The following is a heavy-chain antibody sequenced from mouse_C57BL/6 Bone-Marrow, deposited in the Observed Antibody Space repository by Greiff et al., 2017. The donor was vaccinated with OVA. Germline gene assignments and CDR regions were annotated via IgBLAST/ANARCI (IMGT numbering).Heavy chain of an antibody. CDR3: ARGESFWFLYYAMDY. V-gene: IGHV1-55*01. CDR1: GYTFTSYW. D-gene: IGHD1-3*01. Sequence: VQLQQPGAELVKPGASVKMSCKASGYTFTSYWITWVKQRPGQGLEWIGDIYPGSGSTNYNEKFKSKATLTVDTSSSTAYMQLSSLTSEDSAVYYCARGESFWFLYYAMDYWGQGTSVTVSS. CDR2: IYPGSGST. J-gene: IGHJ4*01.